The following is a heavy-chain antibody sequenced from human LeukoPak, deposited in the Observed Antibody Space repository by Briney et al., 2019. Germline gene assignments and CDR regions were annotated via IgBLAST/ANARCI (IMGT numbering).Heavy chain of an antibody. V-gene: IGHV3-21*01. J-gene: IGHJ4*02. D-gene: IGHD2-15*01. CDR3: AREMVAAILEYQHFDY. CDR2: ISSTSSNI. Sequence: GGSLRLSCAASGFTFSSYNMNWVRQAPGKGLEWVSSISSTSSNIYYADSLKGRFTISRDNAKQSLYLQMNSLRAEDTAVYYCAREMVAAILEYQHFDYWGQGTLVTVSS. CDR1: GFTFSSYN.